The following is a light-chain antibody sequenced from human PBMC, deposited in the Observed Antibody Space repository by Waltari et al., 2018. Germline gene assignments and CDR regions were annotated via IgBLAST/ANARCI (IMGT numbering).Light chain of an antibody. CDR3: SSYTTGVI. CDR1: SSDIGGYVY. J-gene: IGLJ2*01. V-gene: IGLV2-14*03. CDR2: DVS. Sequence: QSALTQPASVSGSPGQSIIISCTGISSDIGGYVYVSGYQQHPGKAPKVIMFDVSNRPAGVSNRCSGSKSGNTASLTISGLQAEDEADYYCSSYTTGVIFGGGTRLTVL.